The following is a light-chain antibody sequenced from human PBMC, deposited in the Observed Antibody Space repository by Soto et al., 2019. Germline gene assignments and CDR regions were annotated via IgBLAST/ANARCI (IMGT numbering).Light chain of an antibody. CDR3: QQYNNWPLLIT. J-gene: IGKJ5*01. V-gene: IGKV3-20*01. CDR1: QSVSSSY. CDR2: GAS. Sequence: EFVLTQSPGTLSLSPGERATLSCRASQSVSSSYLAWYQQKPGQAPRLLIYGASSRATGIPDRFSGSGSGTDFTLTISRLEPEDFALYYCQQYNNWPLLITFGQGTRLEIK.